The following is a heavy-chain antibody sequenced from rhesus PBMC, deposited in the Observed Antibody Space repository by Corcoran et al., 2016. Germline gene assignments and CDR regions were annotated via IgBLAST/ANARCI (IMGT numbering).Heavy chain of an antibody. Sequence: QVQLQESGPGLVKPSETLSLTCAVSGYSISSGYYWGWIRQPPGKGLEYIGYISGSSGSNYYNPSLKSRVTISKDTSKNQFSLKLSSVTAADTAVYYCARGYGNYWDYWGQGVLVTVSS. V-gene: IGHV4-99*02. J-gene: IGHJ4*01. CDR3: ARGYGNYWDY. D-gene: IGHD4-29*01. CDR2: ISGSSGSN. CDR1: GYSISSGYY.